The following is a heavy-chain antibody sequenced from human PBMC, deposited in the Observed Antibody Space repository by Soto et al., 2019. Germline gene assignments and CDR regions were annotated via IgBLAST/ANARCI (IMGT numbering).Heavy chain of an antibody. CDR3: ARDITMVRGVVRYYGMDV. D-gene: IGHD3-10*01. CDR1: GYTFTSYY. V-gene: IGHV1-46*01. Sequence: ASVKVSCKASGYTFTSYYMHWVRQAPGQGLEWMGIINPSGGSTGYAQKFQGRVTMTRDTSMSTVYMELSSLRSEDTAVYYCARDITMVRGVVRYYGMDVWGQGTTVTVSS. CDR2: INPSGGST. J-gene: IGHJ6*02.